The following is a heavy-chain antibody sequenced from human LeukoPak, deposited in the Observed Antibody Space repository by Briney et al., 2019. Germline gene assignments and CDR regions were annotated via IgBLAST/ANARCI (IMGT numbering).Heavy chain of an antibody. V-gene: IGHV3-74*03. CDR3: ARDYAGSPDY. Sequence: GGSLRLSCTASGFTFSTYWINWVRQGQGKGLVWVALINGDGSTTTHADSVKGRFTISRDNAKNTAYLQMNSLRDEDTAVYYCARDYAGSPDYWGQGTLVTVSA. CDR1: GFTFSTYW. D-gene: IGHD3-10*01. CDR2: INGDGSTT. J-gene: IGHJ4*02.